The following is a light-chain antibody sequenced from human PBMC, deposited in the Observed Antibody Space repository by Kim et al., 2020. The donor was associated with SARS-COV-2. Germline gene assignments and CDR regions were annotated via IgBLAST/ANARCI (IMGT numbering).Light chain of an antibody. CDR3: QQSYSTHT. J-gene: IGKJ2*01. V-gene: IGKV1-39*01. CDR1: QSISSY. Sequence: DIQMTQSPSSLSASVGDRVTITCRASQSISSYLNWYQQKPGKAPKLLIYAASSLQSGVPSRFSGSGSGTDFTLTISSLQPEDFATDYCQQSYSTHTFGQGTKLEI. CDR2: AAS.